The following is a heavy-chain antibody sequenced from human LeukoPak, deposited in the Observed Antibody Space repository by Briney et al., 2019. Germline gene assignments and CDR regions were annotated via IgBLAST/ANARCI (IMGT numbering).Heavy chain of an antibody. CDR3: AKGDSSDPFEY. Sequence: GGSLRLSCAASGFTFSTYGKHWVRQAPGKGLEWVAVIWYDGSNKYYADSVKGRFTISRDNSENTLFLQMNTLRAEDTAVYYCAKGDSSDPFEYWGQGTLVTVSS. V-gene: IGHV3-33*06. CDR1: GFTFSTYG. CDR2: IWYDGSNK. D-gene: IGHD6-19*01. J-gene: IGHJ4*02.